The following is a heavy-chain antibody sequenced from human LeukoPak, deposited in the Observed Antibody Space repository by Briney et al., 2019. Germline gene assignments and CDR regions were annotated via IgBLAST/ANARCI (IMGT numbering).Heavy chain of an antibody. CDR2: ISWNSGSI. D-gene: IGHD6-19*01. Sequence: GGSLRLSCAASGFTFDDYAMHWVRQAPGKGLEWVSGISWNSGSIGYADSVKGRFTISRDNAKNSLYLQMNSLRAEDTALYYCAKDIDAAVAGPFDYWGQGTPVTVSS. CDR1: GFTFDDYA. J-gene: IGHJ4*02. CDR3: AKDIDAAVAGPFDY. V-gene: IGHV3-9*01.